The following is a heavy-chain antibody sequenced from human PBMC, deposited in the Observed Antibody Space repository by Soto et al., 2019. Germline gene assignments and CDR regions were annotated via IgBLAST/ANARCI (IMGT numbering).Heavy chain of an antibody. CDR3: AKDIVATTPPYYFDY. J-gene: IGHJ4*02. CDR2: ISWNSGSI. D-gene: IGHD5-12*01. CDR1: GFTFDDYA. V-gene: IGHV3-9*01. Sequence: EVQLVESGGGLVQPGRSLRLSCAASGFTFDDYAMHWVRQAPGKGLEWVSGISWNSGSIGYADSVKGRFTISRDNAKNSLYLQMNSLSAEDTALYYCAKDIVATTPPYYFDYWGQGTLVTVSS.